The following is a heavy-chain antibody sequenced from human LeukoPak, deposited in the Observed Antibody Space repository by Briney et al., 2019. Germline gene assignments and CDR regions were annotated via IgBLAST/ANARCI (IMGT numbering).Heavy chain of an antibody. CDR1: GVSISSYY. Sequence: SETLSLTCTVPGVSISSYYWGWIRQPPGKGLEWIGYIYYSGSTNYNPSLKSRVTISVDTSKNQFSLKLTSVTAADTAVYYCAREGSWYYGDYGRHWYFDLWGRGTLVTVSS. CDR2: IYYSGST. D-gene: IGHD4-17*01. J-gene: IGHJ2*01. CDR3: AREGSWYYGDYGRHWYFDL. V-gene: IGHV4-59*01.